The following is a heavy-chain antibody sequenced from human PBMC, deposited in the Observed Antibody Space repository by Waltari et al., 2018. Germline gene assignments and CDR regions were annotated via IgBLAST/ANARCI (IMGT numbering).Heavy chain of an antibody. J-gene: IGHJ4*02. CDR2: IYSVGST. CDR1: GFTVSSNY. Sequence: EVQLVESGGGLIQPGGSLRLSCAASGFTVSSNYMSWVRQAPGKGLEWVSVIYSVGSTYYADSVKGRFTISRDNSKNTLYLQMNSLRAEDTAVYYCARPLDWNSHSFDYWGQGTLVTVSS. V-gene: IGHV3-53*01. D-gene: IGHD1-7*01. CDR3: ARPLDWNSHSFDY.